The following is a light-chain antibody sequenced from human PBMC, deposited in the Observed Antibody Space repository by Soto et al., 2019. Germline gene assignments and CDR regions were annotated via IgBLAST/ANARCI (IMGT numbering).Light chain of an antibody. Sequence: QSVLTPPPSASGTPGQRVTISCSGSSSNIGSYTVNWYQQLPGTAPKLLIYSNNQRPSGVPDRFSGSKSGTSVSLAISGLQSEDEADYYCAAWDDSLNGVVFGGGTKLTVL. V-gene: IGLV1-44*01. CDR2: SNN. CDR3: AAWDDSLNGVV. J-gene: IGLJ2*01. CDR1: SSNIGSYT.